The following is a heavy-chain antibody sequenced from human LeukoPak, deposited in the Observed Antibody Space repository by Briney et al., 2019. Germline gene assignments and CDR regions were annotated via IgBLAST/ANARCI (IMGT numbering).Heavy chain of an antibody. D-gene: IGHD2-2*02. J-gene: IGHJ4*02. V-gene: IGHV4-39*07. CDR3: ARLGDIVVVPAAIVGAY. CDR1: GGSISSSSYY. CDR2: IYYSGST. Sequence: SETLSLTCTVSGGSISSSSYYWGWIRQPPGKGLEWIGSIYYSGSTYYNPSLKSRVTISVDTSKNQFSLKLSSVTAADTAVYYCARLGDIVVVPAAIVGAYWGQGTLVTVSS.